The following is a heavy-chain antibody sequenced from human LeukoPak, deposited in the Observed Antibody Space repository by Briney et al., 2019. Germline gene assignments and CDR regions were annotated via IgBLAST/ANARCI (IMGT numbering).Heavy chain of an antibody. J-gene: IGHJ4*02. CDR1: GGSISSGGYY. CDR2: IYYSGTT. V-gene: IGHV4-31*03. Sequence: SETLSLTCTVSGGSISSGGYYWNWIRQYPGKGLEWIGYIYYSGTTYYNPSLQSRVTISGDTSKNQFSLKLSSVTAADTAVYYCARTAGWSYGFDYWGQETLVSVSS. D-gene: IGHD3-16*01. CDR3: ARTAGWSYGFDY.